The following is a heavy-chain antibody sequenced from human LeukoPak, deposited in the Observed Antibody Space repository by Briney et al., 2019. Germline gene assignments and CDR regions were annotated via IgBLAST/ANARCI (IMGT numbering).Heavy chain of an antibody. D-gene: IGHD6-19*01. Sequence: GGSLRLSCTASGFTFSTYYMAWVRQAPGRGLEWVANIRQDGSGKFYADSVKGRFTISRDNAKNSLFLQMNSLRAEDTAVYFCARWLYNSGWAIDYWGQGTLVTVSS. CDR2: IRQDGSGK. V-gene: IGHV3-7*01. J-gene: IGHJ4*02. CDR3: ARWLYNSGWAIDY. CDR1: GFTFSTYY.